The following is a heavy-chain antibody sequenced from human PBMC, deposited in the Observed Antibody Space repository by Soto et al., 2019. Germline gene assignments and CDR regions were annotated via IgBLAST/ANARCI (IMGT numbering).Heavy chain of an antibody. D-gene: IGHD5-12*01. CDR2: ISSSSSYI. CDR3: ARDFIVATITDYYYYGMDV. V-gene: IGHV3-21*01. CDR1: GFTFSSYS. Sequence: LRLSCAASGFTFSSYSMNWVRQAPGKGLEWVSSISSSSSYIYYADSAKGRFTISRDNAKNSLYLQMNSLRAEDTAVYYCARDFIVATITDYYYYGMDVWGQGTTVTVSS. J-gene: IGHJ6*02.